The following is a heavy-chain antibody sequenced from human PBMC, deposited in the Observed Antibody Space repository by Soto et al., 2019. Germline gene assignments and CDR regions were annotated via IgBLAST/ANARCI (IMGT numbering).Heavy chain of an antibody. CDR3: ASGPYCSGGSCYSGDYYYGMEV. J-gene: IGHJ6*02. D-gene: IGHD2-15*01. CDR2: ISSSGSTI. V-gene: IGHV3-48*03. Sequence: PGGSLRLSCAASGFTFSSYEMNWVRQAPGKGLEWVSYISSSGSTIYYADSVKGRFTISRDNAKNSLYLQMNSLRAEDTAVYYCASGPYCSGGSCYSGDYYYGMEVWGQGTKVTVSS. CDR1: GFTFSSYE.